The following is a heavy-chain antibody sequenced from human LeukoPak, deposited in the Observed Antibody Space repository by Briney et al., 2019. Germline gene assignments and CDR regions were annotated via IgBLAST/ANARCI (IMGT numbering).Heavy chain of an antibody. Sequence: GASVKVSCKASGYTFTGYYMHWVRQAPGQGLEWMGWINPNSGGTNYAQKFQGRVTMTRDTSISTAYMELSRLRSDDTAVYYCAREAIVATISKGGTRSSPQTGSYWGQGTLVTVSS. J-gene: IGHJ4*02. CDR2: INPNSGGT. CDR3: AREAIVATISKGGTRSSPQTGSY. V-gene: IGHV1-2*02. CDR1: GYTFTGYY. D-gene: IGHD5-12*01.